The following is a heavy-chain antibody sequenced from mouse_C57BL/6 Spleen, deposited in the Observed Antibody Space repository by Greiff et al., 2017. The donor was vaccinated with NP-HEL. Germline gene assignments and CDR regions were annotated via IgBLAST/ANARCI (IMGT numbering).Heavy chain of an antibody. CDR2: IDPYNGGT. CDR1: GYTFTDYY. D-gene: IGHD2-4*01. J-gene: IGHJ2*01. Sequence: VQLQQSGPVLVKPGASVKMSCKASGYTFTDYYMNWVKQSPGKSLEWIGVIDPYNGGTSYNQKFKGKATLTVDKSSSTAYMELNSLTSEDSAVYYCAREGDYDYWGQGTTLTVSS. V-gene: IGHV1-19*01. CDR3: AREGDYDY.